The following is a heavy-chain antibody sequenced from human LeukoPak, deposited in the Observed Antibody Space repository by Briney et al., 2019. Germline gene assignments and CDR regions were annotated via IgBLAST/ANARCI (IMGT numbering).Heavy chain of an antibody. D-gene: IGHD3-22*01. CDR3: ARDRVTFGDDSSGYYYGDY. Sequence: GGSLRLSCAASGFTFSSYSMNWVRQAPGKGLEWVSYISSSSSTIYYADSAKGRFTISRDNAKNSLYLQMNSLRAEDTAVYYCARDRVTFGDDSSGYYYGDYWGQGTLVTVSS. CDR2: ISSSSSTI. V-gene: IGHV3-48*01. J-gene: IGHJ4*02. CDR1: GFTFSSYS.